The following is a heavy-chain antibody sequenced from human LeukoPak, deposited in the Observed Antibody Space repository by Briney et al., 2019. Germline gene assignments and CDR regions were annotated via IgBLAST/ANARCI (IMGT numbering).Heavy chain of an antibody. V-gene: IGHV3-23*01. J-gene: IGHJ4*02. CDR2: IGDSGFST. CDR1: ELAFNKFA. D-gene: IGHD1-26*01. CDR3: TKRRWVGSYYFDS. Sequence: GGSLRLSCVASELAFNKFAMSWVRQAPGKGLEWVSSIGDSGFSTKYADSVKGRFTISRDNSKNPLYLQMNSLRVDDTAVYFCTKRRWVGSYYFDSWGQGTRVSVSS.